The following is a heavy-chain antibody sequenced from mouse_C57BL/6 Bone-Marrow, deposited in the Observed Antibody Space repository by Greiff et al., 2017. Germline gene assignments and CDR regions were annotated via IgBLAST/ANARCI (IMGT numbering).Heavy chain of an antibody. CDR2: IDPSDSET. CDR1: GYTFTSYW. CDR3: ARSYYGSSYEQGY. D-gene: IGHD1-1*01. Sequence: QVQLQPPGAELVRPGSSVKLSCKASGYTFTSYWMHWVKPRPIQGLEWIGNIDPSDSETHYNQKFKDKATLTVDKSSSTAYMQLSSLTSEDSAVYYCARSYYGSSYEQGYWGQGTTLTVAS. J-gene: IGHJ2*01. V-gene: IGHV1-52*01.